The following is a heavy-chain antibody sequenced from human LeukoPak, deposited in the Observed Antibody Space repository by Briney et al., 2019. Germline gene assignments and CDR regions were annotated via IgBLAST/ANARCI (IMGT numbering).Heavy chain of an antibody. V-gene: IGHV3-7*01. CDR3: AREDNYYDSSGYHTGFDY. CDR2: INQDGSKK. J-gene: IGHJ4*02. D-gene: IGHD3-22*01. Sequence: GGSLRLSCVASRFIFSNYWMSWVRQAPGKGLEWVANINQDGSKKVYADSMKGRFTISRDNAKNSLYLQMNSLRAEDTAVYYCAREDNYYDSSGYHTGFDYWGQGTLVTVSS. CDR1: RFIFSNYW.